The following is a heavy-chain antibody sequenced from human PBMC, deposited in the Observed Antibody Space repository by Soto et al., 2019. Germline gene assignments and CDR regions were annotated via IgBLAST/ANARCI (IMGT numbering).Heavy chain of an antibody. CDR2: VYFEGRT. D-gene: IGHD6-13*01. CDR3: ARGLGAAAAGRKYTWFDP. J-gene: IGHJ5*02. CDR1: GGSIGGGDCY. V-gene: IGHV4-39*02. Sequence: PSETLSLTCTVSGGSIGGGDCYWGWVRQGPGEALQWSGAVYFEGRTYDNPALKSRVTVSVDTSKNHLSLMLKSVTAADTAVYYCARGLGAAAAGRKYTWFDPRGQGTLVTVSS.